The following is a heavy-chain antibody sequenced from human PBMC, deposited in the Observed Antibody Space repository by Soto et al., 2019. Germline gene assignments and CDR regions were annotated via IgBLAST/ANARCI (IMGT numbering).Heavy chain of an antibody. J-gene: IGHJ1*01. Sequence: PGGSLRLSCAASGFTFSSYSMSWVRQAPGKGLEWVSAISGSGGASYYADSVKGRFIISRDNSKNTVYLQMNSLRAEDTAVYFCASAYCSSTSCRAEYLQHWGQGTLVTVSS. V-gene: IGHV3-23*01. CDR3: ASAYCSSTSCRAEYLQH. CDR2: ISGSGGAS. CDR1: GFTFSSYS. D-gene: IGHD2-2*01.